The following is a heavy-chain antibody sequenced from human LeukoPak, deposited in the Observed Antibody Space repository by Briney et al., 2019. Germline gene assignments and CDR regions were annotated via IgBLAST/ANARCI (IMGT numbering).Heavy chain of an antibody. V-gene: IGHV4-4*07. Sequence: SETLSLTCTVSGGSISSYYWSWIRQFPGKGLEWIGRIYTSGSTNYNPSLKSRVTISVDTSKNQFSLKLSSVTAADTAVYYCARSPLLWFGELSPYYFDYWGQGTLVTVSS. D-gene: IGHD3-10*01. CDR1: GGSISSYY. J-gene: IGHJ4*02. CDR2: IYTSGST. CDR3: ARSPLLWFGELSPYYFDY.